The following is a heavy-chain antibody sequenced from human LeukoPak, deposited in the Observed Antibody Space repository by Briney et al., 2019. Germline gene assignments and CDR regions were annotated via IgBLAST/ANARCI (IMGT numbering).Heavy chain of an antibody. J-gene: IGHJ6*02. CDR3: ARAPALYTYYYGMDV. V-gene: IGHV3-21*01. CDR1: GFTFSSYS. Sequence: GGSLRLSCAASGFTFSSYSMNWVRQAPGKGLEWFSSISSSSSYIYYADSVKGRFTISRDNAKNSLYPQMNSLRAEDTAVYYCARAPALYTYYYGMDVWGQGTTVTVSS. CDR2: ISSSSSYI. D-gene: IGHD3-16*01.